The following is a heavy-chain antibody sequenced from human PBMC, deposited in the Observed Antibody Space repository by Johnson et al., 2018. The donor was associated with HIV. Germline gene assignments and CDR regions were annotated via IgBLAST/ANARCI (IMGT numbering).Heavy chain of an antibody. CDR1: GFTFSSYA. V-gene: IGHV3-7*03. J-gene: IGHJ3*02. CDR2: IKQDGSEK. CDR3: ARPRPRSAFDI. D-gene: IGHD6-6*01. Sequence: EVQLVESGGGVVQPGRSLRLSCAASGFTFSSYAIHWVRQAPGKGLEWVANIKQDGSEKYYVDSVKGRFTISRDNAKNSLYLQMNSLRAEDTAVYYCARPRPRSAFDIWGQGTMVTVSS.